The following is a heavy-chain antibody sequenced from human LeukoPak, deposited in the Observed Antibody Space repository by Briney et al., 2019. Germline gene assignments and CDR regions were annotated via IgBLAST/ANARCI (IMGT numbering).Heavy chain of an antibody. J-gene: IGHJ4*02. Sequence: PSETLSLTCTVSGGSISSSNYYWGWIRQPPGKGLEWIGSIYYSGSTYYNPSLKSRVTISVDTSKNQFSLKLSSVTAADTAVYYCARKSYYDSSGYYYSPLYYFDYWGQGTLVTVSS. CDR3: ARKSYYDSSGYYYSPLYYFDY. V-gene: IGHV4-39*01. CDR1: GGSISSSNYY. D-gene: IGHD3-22*01. CDR2: IYYSGST.